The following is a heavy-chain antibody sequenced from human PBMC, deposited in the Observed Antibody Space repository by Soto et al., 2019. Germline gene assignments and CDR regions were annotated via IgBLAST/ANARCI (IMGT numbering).Heavy chain of an antibody. D-gene: IGHD3-3*01. Sequence: SLRLSCAASGFTFSSYGMHWVRQAPGKGLEWVAVIWYDGSNKYYADSVKGRFTISRDNSKNTLYLQMNSLRAEDTAVYYCARRVLRFLEWLPQNWFDPWGQGTLVTVSS. J-gene: IGHJ5*02. CDR3: ARRVLRFLEWLPQNWFDP. V-gene: IGHV3-33*01. CDR1: GFTFSSYG. CDR2: IWYDGSNK.